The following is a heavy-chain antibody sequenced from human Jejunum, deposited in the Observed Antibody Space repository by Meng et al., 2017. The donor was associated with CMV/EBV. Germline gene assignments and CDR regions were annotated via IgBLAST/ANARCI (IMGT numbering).Heavy chain of an antibody. V-gene: IGHV3-21*06. J-gene: IGHJ4*02. CDR1: FMSYT. CDR3: ARGAVDCTSTSCFSGFFDL. D-gene: IGHD2-2*01. Sequence: FMSYTINWVSQGRGKGLEWVSSISSTSSSRDYADSFPHQFPISTTNAENSLDLQMNSLRAEDAAVYYCARGAVDCTSTSCFSGFFDLWGQGTLVTVSS. CDR2: ISSTSSSR.